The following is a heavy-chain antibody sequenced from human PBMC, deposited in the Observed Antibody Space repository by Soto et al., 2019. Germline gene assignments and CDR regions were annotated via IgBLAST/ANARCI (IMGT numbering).Heavy chain of an antibody. CDR1: GYTFTSYG. D-gene: IGHD1-7*01. J-gene: IGHJ4*02. CDR2: INPSGGST. V-gene: IGHV1-46*01. Sequence: GASVKVSCKASGYTFTSYGISWVRQAPGQGLEWMGIINPSGGSTSYAQKFQDRVTMTRGTSTSTVYMELSSLRSEDTAVYHCARDGGITGTNLYFDYWGQGTLVTVSS. CDR3: ARDGGITGTNLYFDY.